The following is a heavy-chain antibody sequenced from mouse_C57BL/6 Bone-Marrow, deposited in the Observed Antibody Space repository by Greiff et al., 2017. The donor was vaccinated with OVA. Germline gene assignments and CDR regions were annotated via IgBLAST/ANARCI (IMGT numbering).Heavy chain of an antibody. CDR2: IHPNSGST. V-gene: IGHV1-64*01. Sequence: VKLQQPGAELVKPGASVKLSCKASGYTFTSYWMHWVKQRPGQGLEWIGMIHPNSGSTNSNEKFKSKATLTVDKSSSTAYMQLSDLTSEDSAVYYCAILPYGGCACWGQGTLVTGSA. J-gene: IGHJ3*01. CDR1: GYTFTSYW. CDR3: AILPYGGCAC. D-gene: IGHD5-5*01.